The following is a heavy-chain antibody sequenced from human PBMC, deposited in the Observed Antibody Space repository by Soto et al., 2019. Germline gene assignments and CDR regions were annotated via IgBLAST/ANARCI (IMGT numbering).Heavy chain of an antibody. Sequence: QVQLVQSGAEVKKPGSSVKVSCKAXGGTFSSYSINWVRQAPGQGLEWMGEIIPIFGTANYAQKLQGRVTITADESTSTAYMELSSLRSEDTAVYYCARDGGRHSGGIDYWGQGTLVTVSS. CDR2: IIPIFGTA. CDR1: GGTFSSYS. CDR3: ARDGGRHSGGIDY. D-gene: IGHD1-26*01. V-gene: IGHV1-69*01. J-gene: IGHJ4*02.